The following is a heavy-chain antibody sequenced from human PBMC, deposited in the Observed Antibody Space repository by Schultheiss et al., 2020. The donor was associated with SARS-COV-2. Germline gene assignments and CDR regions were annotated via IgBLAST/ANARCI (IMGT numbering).Heavy chain of an antibody. J-gene: IGHJ3*02. CDR1: GGTFSNYG. Sequence: ASVKVSCKASGGTFSNYGFNWVRQAPGQGLEWMGWISPNNGNTNFAEPFQGRLTMTTDTSTRTAYMELRTLTSDDTAVYYCGRSGGWDFWSGYDKPLDMWGQGTMVTVSS. D-gene: IGHD3-3*01. CDR2: ISPNNGNT. CDR3: GRSGGWDFWSGYDKPLDM. V-gene: IGHV1-18*01.